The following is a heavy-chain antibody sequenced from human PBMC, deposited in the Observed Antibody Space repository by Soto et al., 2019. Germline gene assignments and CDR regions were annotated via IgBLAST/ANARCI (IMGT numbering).Heavy chain of an antibody. V-gene: IGHV1-18*01. Sequence: QVQLVQSGGEVKKPGASVKVSCKASGYTFASYAINWVRQAPGQGLEWMGWISAYDGNTNYAQKFQGRLTMTTDTSTTTPYMDLRSLGSDDTAMYYCARDDYGFDYWGQGTLLTVSS. CDR3: ARDDYGFDY. CDR1: GYTFASYA. D-gene: IGHD4-17*01. J-gene: IGHJ4*02. CDR2: ISAYDGNT.